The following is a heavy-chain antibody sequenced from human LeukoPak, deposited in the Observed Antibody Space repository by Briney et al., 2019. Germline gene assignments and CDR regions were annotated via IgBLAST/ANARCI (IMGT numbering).Heavy chain of an antibody. V-gene: IGHV3-48*02. Sequence: GGSLRLSCAASGSTFSSYSMNWVRQAPGKGLEWVSYISSSSSTIYYADSVKGRFTISRDNAKNSLYLQMNSLRDEDTAVYYCAREASINYYDSSGYFLPAPYYFDYWGQGTLVTVSS. CDR1: GSTFSSYS. CDR2: ISSSSSTI. CDR3: AREASINYYDSSGYFLPAPYYFDY. J-gene: IGHJ4*02. D-gene: IGHD3-22*01.